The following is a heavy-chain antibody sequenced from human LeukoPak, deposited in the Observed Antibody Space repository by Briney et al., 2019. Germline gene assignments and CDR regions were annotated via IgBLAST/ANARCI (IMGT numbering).Heavy chain of an antibody. Sequence: SETLSLTCTVSGGSVSSGSHYWSWIRHPPGKGLEWIGYIYYSGSTNYNPSLKSRVTISVDTSKNQFSLKLSSVTAADTAVYYCARDRNRGYYGMDVWGQGTTVTVSS. CDR2: IYYSGST. CDR1: GGSVSSGSHY. J-gene: IGHJ6*02. CDR3: ARDRNRGYYGMDV. D-gene: IGHD1-14*01. V-gene: IGHV4-61*01.